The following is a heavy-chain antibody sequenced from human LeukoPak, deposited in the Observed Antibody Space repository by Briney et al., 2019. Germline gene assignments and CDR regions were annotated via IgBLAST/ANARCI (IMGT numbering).Heavy chain of an antibody. D-gene: IGHD2-2*01. CDR2: ISGSGGST. CDR1: GFTFSSYD. J-gene: IGHJ4*02. CDR3: ATGRTIVVVPAAMPDY. V-gene: IGHV3-23*01. Sequence: GGSLRLSCTASGFTFSSYDMRWVRQAPGKGLEWVSAISGSGGSTYYADSVKGRFTISRDNSKNTLYLQMNSLRAEDTAVYYCATGRTIVVVPAAMPDYWGQGTLVTVSS.